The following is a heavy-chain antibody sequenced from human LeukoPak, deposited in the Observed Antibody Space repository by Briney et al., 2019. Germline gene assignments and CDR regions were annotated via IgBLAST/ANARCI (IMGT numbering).Heavy chain of an antibody. V-gene: IGHV3-74*01. CDR2: INSAGNTT. D-gene: IGHD3-16*01. CDR1: GLTFTRYW. J-gene: IGHJ4*02. CDR3: ARGMRGSSAFDY. Sequence: GGSLRLSCAASGLTFTRYWMHWVRQAPGKGLVWVSRINSAGNTTDYAESVKGRFSISRDNSKNTLSLQMNDLRVEDTAVYYCARGMRGSSAFDYWGQGTLVTVSS.